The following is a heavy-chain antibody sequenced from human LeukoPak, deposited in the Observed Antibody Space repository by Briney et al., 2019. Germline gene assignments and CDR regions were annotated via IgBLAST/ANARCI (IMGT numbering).Heavy chain of an antibody. V-gene: IGHV4-59*01. J-gene: IGHJ6*03. CDR2: IYYSGSN. D-gene: IGHD3-3*01. CDR3: ARDGVVDYYYMDV. Sequence: SETLSLTCTVSGGSITSYYWSWVRQPPGKGLEWIGYIYYSGSNNYNPSLKSRVTMSVDRSKNQFSLMLTSVTAADTAVYYCARDGVVDYYYMDVWGKGTTVTVSS. CDR1: GGSITSYY.